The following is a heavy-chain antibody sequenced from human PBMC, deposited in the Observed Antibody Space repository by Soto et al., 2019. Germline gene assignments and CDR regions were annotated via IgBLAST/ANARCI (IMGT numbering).Heavy chain of an antibody. CDR2: IDHSGST. D-gene: IGHD3-3*01. CDR3: ARDRESLVWLGPEDYYYYGMDV. V-gene: IGHV4-4*02. CDR1: GFSFISSNL. Sequence: GTLRLTCAVSGFSFISSNLWWFGQEPAGGVLWLSGEIDHSGSTNYNTSLKSRFTISVDNSKNQFSLKLSSVTAADTAVYYCARDRESLVWLGPEDYYYYGMDVWGQGTPVTVSS. J-gene: IGHJ6*02.